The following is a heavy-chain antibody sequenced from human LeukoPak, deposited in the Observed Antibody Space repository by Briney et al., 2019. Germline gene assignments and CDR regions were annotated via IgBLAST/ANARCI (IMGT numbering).Heavy chain of an antibody. CDR3: ARQVGATTLFEL. J-gene: IGHJ4*02. Sequence: GRTVRLFYAASGFRLSSKYVRWVRQAPGKGREWVSAIYSGGTTYYEDSVKGRFTNSRDNSKNTLYLQMNSLRVEDTAVYYCARQVGATTLFELWGEGTLVSV. CDR1: GFRLSSKY. D-gene: IGHD1-26*01. CDR2: IYSGGTT. V-gene: IGHV3-53*01.